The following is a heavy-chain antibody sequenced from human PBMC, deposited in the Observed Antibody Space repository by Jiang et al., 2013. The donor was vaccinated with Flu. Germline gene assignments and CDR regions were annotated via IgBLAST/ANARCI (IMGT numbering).Heavy chain of an antibody. Sequence: GAEVKKPGSSVKVSCKASGGTFSSYSISWVRQAPGQGLEWMGRSVPMLGMTNYAQMFQGRVTITADMSTSTAYMELRGLRSDDTAVYYCARQCSTTSCYAKSDMDVWGRGTRSPSP. CDR3: ARQCSTTSCYAKSDMDV. V-gene: IGHV1-69*02. CDR1: GGTFSSYS. CDR2: SVPMLGMT. J-gene: IGHJ6*03. D-gene: IGHD2-2*01.